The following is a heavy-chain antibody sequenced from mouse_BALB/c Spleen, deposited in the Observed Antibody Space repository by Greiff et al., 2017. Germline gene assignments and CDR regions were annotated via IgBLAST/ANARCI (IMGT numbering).Heavy chain of an antibody. V-gene: IGHV3-6*02. CDR2: ISYDGSN. CDR1: GYSITSGYY. Sequence: EVKLMESGPGLVKPSQSLSLTCSVTGYSITSGYYWNWIRQFPGNKLEWMGYISYDGSNNYNPSLKNRISITRDTSKNQFFLKLNSVTTEDTATYYCASGYYPFAYWGQGTLVTVSA. CDR3: ASGYYPFAY. D-gene: IGHD2-3*01. J-gene: IGHJ3*01.